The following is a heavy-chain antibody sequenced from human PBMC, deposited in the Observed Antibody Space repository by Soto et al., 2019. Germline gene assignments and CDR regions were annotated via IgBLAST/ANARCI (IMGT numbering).Heavy chain of an antibody. CDR2: ISYVGDNK. D-gene: IGHD3-22*01. CDR1: KFTFSSYG. J-gene: IGHJ6*01. Sequence: QVQLVESGGGVVQPGRSLRLSCAASKFTFSSYGMHWVRQAPGKGLEWVAVISYVGDNKYYADSVKGRFTISRDNSKNTLYLQMNSLRVEDTAVYYCAKGGLHYDSSGYYYYYYGMDVW. CDR3: AKGGLHYDSSGYYYYYYGMDV. V-gene: IGHV3-30*18.